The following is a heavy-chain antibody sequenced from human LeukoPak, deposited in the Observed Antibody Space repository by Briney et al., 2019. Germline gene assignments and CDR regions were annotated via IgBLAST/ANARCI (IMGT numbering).Heavy chain of an antibody. D-gene: IGHD3-3*02. V-gene: IGHV1-2*02. CDR3: ARRPINCIIANCYVDY. J-gene: IGHJ4*02. CDR1: VYTFTNFY. Sequence: ASVNVSCKASVYTFTNFYIHWVRQAPGQGLEWMGWMNPNSGDTSYAREFQDRVTMTRDTSLNTAYMELSRLRSDDTAVYFCARRPINCIIANCYVDYWGQGTLVTVSS. CDR2: MNPNSGDT.